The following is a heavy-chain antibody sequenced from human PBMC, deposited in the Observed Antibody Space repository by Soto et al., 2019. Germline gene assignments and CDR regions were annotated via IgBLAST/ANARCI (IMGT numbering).Heavy chain of an antibody. CDR2: FDPEDGET. CDR1: GYTLTELS. J-gene: IGHJ3*02. V-gene: IGHV1-24*01. CDR3: ATVQGPAATGRAFDI. Sequence: GASVKVSCKVSGYTLTELSMHWVRQAPGKGLEWIGGFDPEDGETIYAQKFQGRVTMTEDTSTDTAYMELSSLRSEDTAVYYCATVQGPAATGRAFDIWGQGTMVTVSS. D-gene: IGHD2-2*01.